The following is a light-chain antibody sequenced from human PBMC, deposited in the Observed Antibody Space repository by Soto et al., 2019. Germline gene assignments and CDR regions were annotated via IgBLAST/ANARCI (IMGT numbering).Light chain of an antibody. V-gene: IGLV2-14*01. CDR2: DVS. Sequence: QSALTQPASVSGSPVQSITISCTGTSSDVGGYNYVSWYQQHPGKAPKLMIYDVSNRPSGVSNRFSGSKSGNTASLTISGLQAEDEADYYCSSYTSNSTLVFGGGTKLNVL. CDR3: SSYTSNSTLV. CDR1: SSDVGGYNY. J-gene: IGLJ2*01.